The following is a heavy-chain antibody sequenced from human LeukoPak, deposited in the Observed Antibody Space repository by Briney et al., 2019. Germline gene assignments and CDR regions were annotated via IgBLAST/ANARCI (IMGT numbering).Heavy chain of an antibody. J-gene: IGHJ6*04. V-gene: IGHV3-66*01. D-gene: IGHD3-10*01. CDR3: VRIDYYGSGSSLGIHYGMDV. Sequence: GGSLRLSCAASGFTVSSNYMSCVRPAPGKGLEWVSVIYSGGSTYYADSVRGRFTISRDNAKNSLYLQMNSLRAEDTAVYYCVRIDYYGSGSSLGIHYGMDVWGKGTTVTVSS. CDR2: IYSGGST. CDR1: GFTVSSNY.